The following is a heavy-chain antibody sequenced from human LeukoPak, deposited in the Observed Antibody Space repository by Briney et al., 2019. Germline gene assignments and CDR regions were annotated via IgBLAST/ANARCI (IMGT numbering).Heavy chain of an antibody. CDR3: ERVKQDRGWHDAFDI. D-gene: IGHD2-15*01. V-gene: IGHV3-53*01. CDR1: GFIVSSNY. CDR2: IYSGGST. Sequence: GGSLRLSCAASGFIVSSNYMTWVRQAPGKGLEWVSVIYSGGSTYYSDSVKGRFTISRDNYKNTLYLQMNSLRAEDTDVYYCERVKQDRGWHDAFDIWGQGTMVTVSS. J-gene: IGHJ3*02.